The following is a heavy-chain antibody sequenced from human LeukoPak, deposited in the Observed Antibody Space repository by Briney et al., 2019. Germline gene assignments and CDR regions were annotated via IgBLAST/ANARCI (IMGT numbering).Heavy chain of an antibody. V-gene: IGHV3-48*01. CDR3: SRVGSNQRLGY. CDR1: GFTLSSYS. Sequence: VGSLRLSCAASGFTLSSYSLYCVRQAPGKGLEWVSYLSGGSSTIYNADSVKGRFSLSTDNTQNLLYMLMYTLRAADTALYFMSRVGSNQRLGYWGQGNLVTVSS. CDR2: LSGGSSTI. J-gene: IGHJ4*02. D-gene: IGHD1-26*01.